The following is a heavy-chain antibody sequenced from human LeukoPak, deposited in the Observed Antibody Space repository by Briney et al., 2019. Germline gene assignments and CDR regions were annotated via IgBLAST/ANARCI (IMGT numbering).Heavy chain of an antibody. CDR3: AKDIGVSYYDSSGYYQV. D-gene: IGHD3-22*01. CDR2: ISWNSGSI. V-gene: IGHV3-9*01. Sequence: GGSLRLSCAASGFTFDDYAMHWVRQAPGKGLEWVSGISWNSGSIGYADSVKGRFTISRDNAKNSLYLQMNSLRAEDTALYYCAKDIGVSYYDSSGYYQVWGQGTLVTVSS. J-gene: IGHJ4*02. CDR1: GFTFDDYA.